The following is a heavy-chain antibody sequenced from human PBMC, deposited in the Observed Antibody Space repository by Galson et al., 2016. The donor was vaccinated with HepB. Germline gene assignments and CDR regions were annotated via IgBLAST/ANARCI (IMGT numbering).Heavy chain of an antibody. Sequence: SVKISCKASGYRFTSYGIHWIRQAPGQGLEWMGRVNPDTDHTSYGQKFQGKVTMSTDTSTTTAFLELTNVTSDDTAVYFCARDPAFDYWGQGTQVIVSS. CDR2: VNPDTDHT. CDR3: ARDPAFDY. J-gene: IGHJ4*02. CDR1: GYRFTSYG. V-gene: IGHV1-18*01.